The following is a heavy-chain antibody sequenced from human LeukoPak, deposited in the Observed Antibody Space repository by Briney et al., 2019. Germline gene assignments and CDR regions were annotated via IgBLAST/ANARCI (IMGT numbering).Heavy chain of an antibody. CDR1: GGSISSYY. CDR3: ARGGSYAPPDY. CDR2: IYYSGST. J-gene: IGHJ4*02. D-gene: IGHD1-26*01. V-gene: IGHV4-59*01. Sequence: PSETLSLTCTVSGGSISSYYWSWIRQPPGKGLEWIGYIYYSGSTNYNPSLKSRVTISVDTSKNQFSLKLSSVTAADTAVYYCARGGSYAPPDYWGQGTLVTVSS.